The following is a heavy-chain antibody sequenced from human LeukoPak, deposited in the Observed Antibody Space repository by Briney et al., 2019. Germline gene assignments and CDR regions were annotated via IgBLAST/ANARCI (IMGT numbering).Heavy chain of an antibody. CDR3: ARADWRVVVAATFAFDI. V-gene: IGHV4-59*01. J-gene: IGHJ3*02. Sequence: SETLSLTCTVSGGSISSYYWSWIRQPPGKGLEWIGYIYYSGSTNYNPSLKSRVTISVDTSKNQFSLKLSSVTAADTAVYYCARADWRVVVAATFAFDIWGQGTMVTVSS. D-gene: IGHD2-15*01. CDR2: IYYSGST. CDR1: GGSISSYY.